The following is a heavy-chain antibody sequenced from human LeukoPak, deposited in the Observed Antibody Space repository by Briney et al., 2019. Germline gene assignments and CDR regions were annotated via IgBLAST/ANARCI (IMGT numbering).Heavy chain of an antibody. D-gene: IGHD3-16*02. CDR1: GFTFSSYA. Sequence: GGSLRLSCAASGFTFSSYAMSWVRQAPGKGLEWVSAISGSGGSTYYADSVKGRFTISRDNSKNTLYLQMNSLRAEDTAVYYCAKDQHELRLGELSPTDYWGQGTLVTVSS. V-gene: IGHV3-23*01. J-gene: IGHJ4*02. CDR2: ISGSGGST. CDR3: AKDQHELRLGELSPTDY.